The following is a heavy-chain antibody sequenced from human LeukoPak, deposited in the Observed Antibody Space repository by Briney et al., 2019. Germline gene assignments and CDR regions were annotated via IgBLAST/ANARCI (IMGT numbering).Heavy chain of an antibody. V-gene: IGHV5-51*01. CDR2: IYPGDSDT. D-gene: IGHD3-3*01. CDR1: GYSFTNYW. J-gene: IGHJ5*02. CDR3: ARHGTYYDFWSGYYENWLDP. Sequence: GESLKISCKGSGYSFTNYWIGWVRQMPGKGLEWMGIIYPGDSDTRYSPSFQGQVTISADKSISTAYLQWSSLKASDTAMYYCARHGTYYDFWSGYYENWLDPWGQGTLVTVSS.